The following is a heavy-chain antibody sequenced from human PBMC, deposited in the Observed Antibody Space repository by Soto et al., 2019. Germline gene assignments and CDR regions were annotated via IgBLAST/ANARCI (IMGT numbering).Heavy chain of an antibody. J-gene: IGHJ6*02. D-gene: IGHD3-22*01. Sequence: PGGSLRLSCTASGFTFGDYAMSWVRQAPGKGLEWVGFIRSKADGGTTEYAASVKGRFTISRDDSKSIAYLQMNSLKTEDTAVYYCTREDYYDSTGRSPYGMDVWGQGTTVTVSS. V-gene: IGHV3-49*04. CDR3: TREDYYDSTGRSPYGMDV. CDR2: IRSKADGGTT. CDR1: GFTFGDYA.